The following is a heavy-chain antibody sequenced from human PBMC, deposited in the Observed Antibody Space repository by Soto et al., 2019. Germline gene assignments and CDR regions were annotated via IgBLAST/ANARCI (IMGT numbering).Heavy chain of an antibody. Sequence: SETLSLTCTVSGGSVTGGASYWSWIRQLPGKGLEWIGFIHHSGGTRYNPSLKSRVTISVDTSKNQFSLKLNSVTAADTAVYYWARDSSGYPNWLDPWGQGTLVTVAS. CDR2: IHHSGGT. V-gene: IGHV4-31*03. CDR1: GGSVTGGASY. D-gene: IGHD3-22*01. J-gene: IGHJ5*02. CDR3: ARDSSGYPNWLDP.